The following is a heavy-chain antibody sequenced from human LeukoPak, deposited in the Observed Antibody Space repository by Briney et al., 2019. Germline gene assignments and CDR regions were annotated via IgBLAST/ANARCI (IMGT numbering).Heavy chain of an antibody. D-gene: IGHD3-22*01. CDR2: IRNGGGTT. J-gene: IGHJ4*02. CDR1: GFTFSNYV. V-gene: IGHV3-23*01. CDR3: ATEPYDSSGHYFSHFDY. Sequence: GGSLRLSCAASGFTFSNYVMSWVRQVPGKGLEWVSAIRNGGGTTYNADSVKGRFTISRDNSKNTLFLQMNSLRAEDTAVYYCATEPYDSSGHYFSHFDYWGQGSLVTVSS.